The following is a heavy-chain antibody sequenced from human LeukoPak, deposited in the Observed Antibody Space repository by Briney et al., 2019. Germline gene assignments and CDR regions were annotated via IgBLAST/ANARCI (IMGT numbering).Heavy chain of an antibody. Sequence: SETLSLTCTVSGGSISSGDYYWSWIRQPPGKGLEWIGYIYYSGSTYYNPSLKSRVTISVDTSKNQFSLKLSSVTAADTAVYYCARLNSNYPYYYYGMDVWGQGTTVTVSS. V-gene: IGHV4-30-4*02. J-gene: IGHJ6*02. CDR2: IYYSGST. CDR3: ARLNSNYPYYYYGMDV. D-gene: IGHD4-11*01. CDR1: GGSISSGDYY.